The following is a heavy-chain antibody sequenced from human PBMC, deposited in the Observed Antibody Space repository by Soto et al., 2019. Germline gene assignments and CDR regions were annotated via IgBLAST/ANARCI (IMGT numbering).Heavy chain of an antibody. CDR2: IIAIGATT. CDR3: AKEDIVVETTIPRNYYYYGMGV. CDR1: GGSINGYY. D-gene: IGHD2-21*02. V-gene: IGHV3-23*01. J-gene: IGHJ6*02. Sequence: ETLSLTCTISGGSINGYYWSWVRQAPGKGLEWVSGIIAIGATTYYADSVKGRFTISRDNSKNTLSLQMSSRRAEDTAVYYCAKEDIVVETTIPRNYYYYGMGVWGQGTMVTVSS.